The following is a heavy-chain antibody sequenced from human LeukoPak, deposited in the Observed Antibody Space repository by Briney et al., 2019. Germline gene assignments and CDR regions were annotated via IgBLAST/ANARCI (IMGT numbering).Heavy chain of an antibody. D-gene: IGHD6-13*01. V-gene: IGHV1-8*03. CDR2: MNPNSGNT. J-gene: IGHJ5*02. CDR1: GYTFTSYD. CDR3: ARVPSSSWYAKTPRWFDP. Sequence: GASVKVSCKASGYTFTSYDINWVRQATGQGLEWMGWMNPNSGNTGYAQKFQGRVTITRNTSISTAYMELSSLRSEDTAVYYCARVPSSSWYAKTPRWFDPWGQGTLVTVSS.